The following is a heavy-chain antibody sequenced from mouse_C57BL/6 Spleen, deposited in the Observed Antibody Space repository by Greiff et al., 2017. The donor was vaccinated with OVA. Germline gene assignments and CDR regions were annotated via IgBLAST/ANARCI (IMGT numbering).Heavy chain of an antibody. CDR1: GYTFTSYW. J-gene: IGHJ2*01. CDR3: ARLDNY. V-gene: IGHV1-69*01. Sequence: QVQLQQPGAELVMPGASVKLSCKASGYTFTSYWMHWVKQRPGQGLEWIGEIDPSDSYTNYNQKFKGKSTLTVDKSSSTAYMQLSSLTSEDSAVYYCARLDNYWGQGTTLTVSS. CDR2: IDPSDSYT.